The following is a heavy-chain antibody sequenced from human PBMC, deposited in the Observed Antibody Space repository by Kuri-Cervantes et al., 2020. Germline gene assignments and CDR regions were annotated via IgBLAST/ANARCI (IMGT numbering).Heavy chain of an antibody. CDR3: ARDGRYSSGWYLDY. CDR2: ISSSGSTI. CDR1: GFTFSDYY. J-gene: IGHJ4*02. V-gene: IGHV3-11*04. Sequence: GGSLRLSCAAPGFTFSDYYMSWIRQAPGKGLEWVSYISSSGSTIYYADSVKGRFTISRDNAKNSLYPQMNSLRAEDTAVYYCARDGRYSSGWYLDYWGQGTLVTVSS. D-gene: IGHD6-19*01.